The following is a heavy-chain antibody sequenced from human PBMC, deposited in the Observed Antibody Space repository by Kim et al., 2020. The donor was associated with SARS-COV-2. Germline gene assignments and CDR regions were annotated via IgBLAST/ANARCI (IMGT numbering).Heavy chain of an antibody. Sequence: SETLSLTCSVFGYSISSGYYWGWIRQPPGKGLEWIGSIYHSGSTYYNPSLKSRVAISVDTSKNQFSLKLSSVTAADTAVYYCARDPNDRGRGPPLDYWGQGTLVTVSS. CDR1: GYSISSGYY. D-gene: IGHD3-22*01. J-gene: IGHJ4*02. CDR3: ARDPNDRGRGPPLDY. CDR2: IYHSGST. V-gene: IGHV4-38-2*02.